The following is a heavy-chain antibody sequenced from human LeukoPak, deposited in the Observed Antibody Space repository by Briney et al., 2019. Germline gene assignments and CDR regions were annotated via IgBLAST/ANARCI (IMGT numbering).Heavy chain of an antibody. V-gene: IGHV3-30*18. Sequence: GEPLRLSCAASGFTFSSYGMHWVRQAPGKGLEWVAAISYDGRNKEYVDSVKGRFTISRDNSKNTLYLQMNSLRAEDTAVYYCAKDRGYSHGFEYWGQGTLVTVSS. J-gene: IGHJ4*02. CDR2: ISYDGRNK. CDR3: AKDRGYSHGFEY. D-gene: IGHD5-12*01. CDR1: GFTFSSYG.